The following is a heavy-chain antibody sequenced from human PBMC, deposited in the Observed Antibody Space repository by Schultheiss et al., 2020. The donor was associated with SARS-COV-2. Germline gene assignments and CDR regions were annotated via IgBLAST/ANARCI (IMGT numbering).Heavy chain of an antibody. Sequence: ASVKVSCKASGYTFTSYGISWVRQAPGQGLEWMGRINPNSGGTNYAQKFQGRVTMTRDTSISTAYMELSRLRSDDTAVYYCARDRDYYEWGQGTLVTVSS. D-gene: IGHD3-22*01. CDR3: ARDRDYYE. CDR1: GYTFTSYG. V-gene: IGHV1-2*06. CDR2: INPNSGGT. J-gene: IGHJ4*02.